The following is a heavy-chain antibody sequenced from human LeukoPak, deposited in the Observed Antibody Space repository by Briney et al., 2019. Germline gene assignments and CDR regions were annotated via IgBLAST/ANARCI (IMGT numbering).Heavy chain of an antibody. CDR3: ANSDYGDYGWFAFDI. J-gene: IGHJ3*02. D-gene: IGHD4-17*01. CDR2: ISGSGGST. Sequence: GGSLRLSCAASGFTFSSYSMNWVRQAPGKGLEWVSAISGSGGSTYYADSVKGRFTISRDNSKNTLYLQMNSLRAEDTAVYYCANSDYGDYGWFAFDIWGQGTMVTVSS. CDR1: GFTFSSYS. V-gene: IGHV3-23*01.